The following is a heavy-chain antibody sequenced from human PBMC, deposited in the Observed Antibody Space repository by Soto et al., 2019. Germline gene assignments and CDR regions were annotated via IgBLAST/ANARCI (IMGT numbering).Heavy chain of an antibody. CDR1: GFTFSSYW. CDR3: ARDTAMDIYYYYDMDV. J-gene: IGHJ6*02. D-gene: IGHD5-18*01. V-gene: IGHV3-7*01. Sequence: GGSLRLSCATSGFTFSSYWMSWVRQAPGKGLEWVANIKQDGSEKYYVDSVKGRFTISRDNAKNSLYLQMNSLRAEDTAVYYCARDTAMDIYYYYDMDVWGQGTTVTVSS. CDR2: IKQDGSEK.